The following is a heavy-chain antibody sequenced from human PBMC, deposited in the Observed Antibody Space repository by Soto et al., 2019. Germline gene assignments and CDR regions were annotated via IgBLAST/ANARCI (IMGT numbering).Heavy chain of an antibody. CDR1: GFTFSSYA. J-gene: IGHJ6*02. V-gene: IGHV3-23*01. D-gene: IGHD1-26*01. CDR3: ADTQWELLLYYYGMDV. Sequence: GGSLRLSCAASGFTFSSYAMSWVRQAPGKGLEWVSAISGSGGSTYYADSVKGWFTISRDNSKNTLYLQMNSLRAEDTAVYYCADTQWELLLYYYGMDVWGQGTTVTVSS. CDR2: ISGSGGST.